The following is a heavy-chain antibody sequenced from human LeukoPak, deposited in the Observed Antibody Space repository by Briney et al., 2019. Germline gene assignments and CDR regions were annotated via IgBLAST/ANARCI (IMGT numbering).Heavy chain of an antibody. CDR2: INPNRGGT. D-gene: IGHD6-19*01. CDR1: GYTFTGYY. J-gene: IGHJ4*02. CDR3: ARSGYSSGWYVDY. V-gene: IGHV1-2*06. Sequence: ASVKVSCKASGYTFTGYYMHWALRAPGQGLEWMGRINPNRGGTNYAQKFQGRVTMTRDTSISTAYMELSRLRSDDTAVYYCARSGYSSGWYVDYWGQGTLVTVSS.